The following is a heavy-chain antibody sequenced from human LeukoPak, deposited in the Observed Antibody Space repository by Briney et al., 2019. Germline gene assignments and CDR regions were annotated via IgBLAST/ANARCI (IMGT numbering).Heavy chain of an antibody. Sequence: GGSLRLSCAASGFTVSTCAMSWVRQAPGKGLEWVSTISGGGRSTDYADSVKGQFTISGDNSKNTLYLQMNSLRAEDTAVYYCARERYFDYWGQGTLVTVSS. CDR1: GFTVSTCA. CDR2: ISGGGRST. CDR3: ARERYFDY. V-gene: IGHV3-23*01. J-gene: IGHJ4*02.